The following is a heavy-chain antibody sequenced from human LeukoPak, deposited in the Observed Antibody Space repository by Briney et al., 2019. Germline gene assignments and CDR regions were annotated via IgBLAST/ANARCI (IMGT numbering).Heavy chain of an antibody. Sequence: GGSLRLSCAASGFTFSSYAMHWVRQAPGKGLEWVAVISYDGSNKYYADSVKGRFTISRDNSKNTLYLQMNSLRAEDTAVYYCARDRGIAGPLIWGQGTMVTVS. CDR2: ISYDGSNK. J-gene: IGHJ3*02. D-gene: IGHD6-13*01. CDR1: GFTFSSYA. V-gene: IGHV3-30-3*01. CDR3: ARDRGIAGPLI.